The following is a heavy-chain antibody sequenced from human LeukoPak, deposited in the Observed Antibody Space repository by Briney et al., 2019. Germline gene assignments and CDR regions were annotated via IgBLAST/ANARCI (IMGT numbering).Heavy chain of an antibody. Sequence: GGSLRLSCAASGFTFSSYGMHWVRQAPGKGLEWVAFIRYDGSNKYYADSVKGRFTISRDNSKNTLYLQMNSLRAEDTAVYYCAKVSSSSWYSYYFDYWGQGTLVTVSS. J-gene: IGHJ4*02. CDR1: GFTFSSYG. CDR3: AKVSSSSWYSYYFDY. CDR2: IRYDGSNK. D-gene: IGHD6-13*01. V-gene: IGHV3-30*02.